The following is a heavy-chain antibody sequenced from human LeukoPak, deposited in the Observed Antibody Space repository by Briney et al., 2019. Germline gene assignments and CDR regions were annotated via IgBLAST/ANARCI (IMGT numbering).Heavy chain of an antibody. V-gene: IGHV1-2*02. CDR1: GYTFTSYY. D-gene: IGHD5-18*01. Sequence: ASVKVSCKASGYTFTSYYMHWVRQAPGQGLEWMGWINPNNGGTNYAQKFQARVTMTRDTSISTVYMELSRLTSDDTALYYCARTKAMVDPFDIWGQGTMVTVSS. J-gene: IGHJ3*02. CDR2: INPNNGGT. CDR3: ARTKAMVDPFDI.